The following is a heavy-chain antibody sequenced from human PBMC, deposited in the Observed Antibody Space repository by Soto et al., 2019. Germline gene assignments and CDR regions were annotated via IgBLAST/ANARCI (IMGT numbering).Heavy chain of an antibody. J-gene: IGHJ4*02. CDR2: INAGNGNT. Sequence: ASVKVSCKASGYTFTSYAMHWVRQAPGQRREWMGWINAGNGNTKYSQKFQGRVTITRDTSASTAYMELSRLRSEDTAVYYCAGDLVEQWPNSFDYWGQGTLVTVSS. D-gene: IGHD6-19*01. V-gene: IGHV1-3*01. CDR3: AGDLVEQWPNSFDY. CDR1: GYTFTSYA.